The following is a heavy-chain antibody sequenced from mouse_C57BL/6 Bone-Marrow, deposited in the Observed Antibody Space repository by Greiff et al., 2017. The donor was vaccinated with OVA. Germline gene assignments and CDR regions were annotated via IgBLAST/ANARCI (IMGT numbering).Heavy chain of an antibody. CDR1: GYTFTSYW. Sequence: QVQLQQPGAELVKPGASVKLSCKASGYTFTSYWMQWVKQRPGQGLEWIGEIDPSDSYTNYNQKFKGKATLTVDTSYSTAYMQISSLQSEDSAIYYCARPPPCYDDYAMDYWGQGTSVTVSS. CDR2: IDPSDSYT. V-gene: IGHV1-50*01. J-gene: IGHJ4*01. CDR3: ARPPPCYDDYAMDY. D-gene: IGHD2-12*01.